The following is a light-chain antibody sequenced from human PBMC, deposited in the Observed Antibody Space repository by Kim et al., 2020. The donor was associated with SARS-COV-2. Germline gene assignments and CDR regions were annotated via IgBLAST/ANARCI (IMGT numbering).Light chain of an antibody. CDR2: YKSDSDN. V-gene: IGLV5-45*01. J-gene: IGLJ3*02. Sequence: TCTWSRGIKVGTDRIYWYQQQPGSPPQYLLKYKSDSDNQQGSGVPSRFSGSKDASANAGILHISGLQSEDEADYYCMIWHSNAWVFGGGTQLTVL. CDR1: RGIKVGTDR. CDR3: MIWHSNAWV.